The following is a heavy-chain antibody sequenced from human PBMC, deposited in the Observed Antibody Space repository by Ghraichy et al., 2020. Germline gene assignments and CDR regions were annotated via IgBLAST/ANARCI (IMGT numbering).Heavy chain of an antibody. CDR3: ARRWLQLLSKPFDY. CDR2: INHSGST. V-gene: IGHV4-34*01. D-gene: IGHD5-24*01. Sequence: SETLSLTCAVYGGSFSGYYWSWIRQPPGKGLEWIGEINHSGSTNYNPSLKSRVTISVDTSKNQFSLKLSSVTAADTAVYYCARRWLQLLSKPFDYWGQGTLVTVSS. J-gene: IGHJ4*02. CDR1: GGSFSGYY.